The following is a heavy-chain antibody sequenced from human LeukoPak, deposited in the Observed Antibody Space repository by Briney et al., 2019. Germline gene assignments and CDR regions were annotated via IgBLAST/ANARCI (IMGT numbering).Heavy chain of an antibody. D-gene: IGHD3-10*01. J-gene: IGHJ4*02. Sequence: PGGSLRPSCAASGFTFSTYGMHWVRQAPGKGLEWVAVVWYDGSTKYYADSVKGRFTISRDNSKNTLYLQMDSLRAEDTAVYYCARGSRGAGFDCWGQGALVTVSS. CDR2: VWYDGSTK. CDR3: ARGSRGAGFDC. V-gene: IGHV3-33*01. CDR1: GFTFSTYG.